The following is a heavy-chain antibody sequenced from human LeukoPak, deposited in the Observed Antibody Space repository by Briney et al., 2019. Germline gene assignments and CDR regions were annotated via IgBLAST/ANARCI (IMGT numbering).Heavy chain of an antibody. Sequence: PGGSLRLSCAASGFTFSSYSMNWVRQAPGKGLEWVSSISSSSRSYIYYADSVKGRFTISRDNAKNSLYLQMNSLRAEDTAVYYCARDSGNYLDAFDIWGQGTMVTVSS. CDR1: GFTFSSYS. CDR3: ARDSGNYLDAFDI. J-gene: IGHJ3*02. CDR2: ISSSSRSYI. V-gene: IGHV3-21*01. D-gene: IGHD1-7*01.